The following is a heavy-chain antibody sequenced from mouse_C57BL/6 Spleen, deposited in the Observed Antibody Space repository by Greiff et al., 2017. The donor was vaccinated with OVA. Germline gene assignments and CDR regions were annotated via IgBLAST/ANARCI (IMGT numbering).Heavy chain of an antibody. CDR1: GFSLTSYG. CDR2: IWSDGST. CDR3: ARHDYDYDNYAMDY. D-gene: IGHD2-4*01. Sequence: VQLVESGPGLVAPSQSLSITCTASGFSLTSYGVHWVRQPPGKGLEWLVVIWSDGSTTYNSALKSRLSISKDNSKSQVFLKMNSLQTDDTAMYYCARHDYDYDNYAMDYWGQGTSVTVSS. J-gene: IGHJ4*01. V-gene: IGHV2-6-1*01.